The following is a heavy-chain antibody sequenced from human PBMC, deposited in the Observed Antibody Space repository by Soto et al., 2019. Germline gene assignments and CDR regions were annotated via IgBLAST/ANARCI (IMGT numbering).Heavy chain of an antibody. CDR1: GFTFSSYA. D-gene: IGHD3-22*01. V-gene: IGHV3-23*01. Sequence: SLRLSCAASGFTFSSYAMSWVRQAPGKGLEWVSAISGSGGSTYYADSVKGRFTISRDNSKNTLYLQMNSLRAEDTAVYYCAKAGGVTRYYYDSSQYYFDYWGQG. CDR2: ISGSGGST. J-gene: IGHJ4*02. CDR3: AKAGGVTRYYYDSSQYYFDY.